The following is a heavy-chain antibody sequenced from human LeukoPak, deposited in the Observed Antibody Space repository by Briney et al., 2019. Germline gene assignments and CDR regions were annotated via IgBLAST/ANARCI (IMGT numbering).Heavy chain of an antibody. CDR3: AREGRSQDPSPLYYFDS. D-gene: IGHD1-26*01. J-gene: IGHJ4*02. Sequence: GGSLRLSCAASGFTFSSYDMHWVRQATGKGLEWVSSIASAGDTYYRGPVKGRFTISRDNSKNTLYLQMNSLRAEDTAVYYCAREGRSQDPSPLYYFDSWGQGTLVTVSS. CDR1: GFTFSSYD. V-gene: IGHV3-13*01. CDR2: IASAGDT.